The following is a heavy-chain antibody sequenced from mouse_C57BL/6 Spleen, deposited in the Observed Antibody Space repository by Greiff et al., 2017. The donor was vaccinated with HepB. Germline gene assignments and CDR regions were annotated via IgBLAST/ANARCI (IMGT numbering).Heavy chain of an antibody. CDR2: ICPGSGNT. CDR1: GYTFTDYY. CDR3: ARGEAITTVVAPFDY. D-gene: IGHD1-1*01. V-gene: IGHV1-84*01. Sequence: QVQLQQSGPELVKPGASVKISCKASGYTFTDYYINWVKQRTGRGREWIGWICPGSGNTKYNEKFKGKATLTVDTSSSTAYMQLSSLTSEDSAVYFCARGEAITTVVAPFDYWGKGTTLTVSS. J-gene: IGHJ2*01.